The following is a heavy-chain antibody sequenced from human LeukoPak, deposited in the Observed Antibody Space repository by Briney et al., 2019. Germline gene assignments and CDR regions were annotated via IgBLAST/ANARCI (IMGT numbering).Heavy chain of an antibody. CDR1: GYTFTSYD. J-gene: IGHJ1*01. Sequence: ASVKVSCKASGYTFTSYDINWVRQATGQGLEWMGWMNPNSGNTGYAQKFQGRVTITRNTSISTAYMELSSLRSEDTAVYYCARGGSGYKYDREYFQHWGQGTLVTVSS. CDR3: ARGGSGYKYDREYFQH. V-gene: IGHV1-8*03. CDR2: MNPNSGNT. D-gene: IGHD3-3*01.